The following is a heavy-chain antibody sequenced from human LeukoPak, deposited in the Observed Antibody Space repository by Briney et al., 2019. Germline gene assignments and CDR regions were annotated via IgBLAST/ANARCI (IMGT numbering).Heavy chain of an antibody. D-gene: IGHD6-13*01. V-gene: IGHV4-59*08. CDR1: GGSISSYY. Sequence: PSETLSLTCTVSGGSISSYYWSWIRQPPGKGLEWTGYIYYSGSTNYNPSLKSRVTISVDTSKNQFSLKLSSVTAADTAVYYCARVLRVYAVRSSWYWFDPWGQGTLVTVTS. CDR2: IYYSGST. J-gene: IGHJ5*02. CDR3: ARVLRVYAVRSSWYWFDP.